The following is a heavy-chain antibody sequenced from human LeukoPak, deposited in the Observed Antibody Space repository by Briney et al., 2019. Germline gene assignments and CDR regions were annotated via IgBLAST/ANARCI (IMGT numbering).Heavy chain of an antibody. V-gene: IGHV1-2*02. J-gene: IGHJ4*02. CDR1: GYTFTGYF. D-gene: IGHD2-15*01. CDR3: ARVYSIRSFDY. Sequence: ASVKVSCKSSGYTFTGYFMHWVRQAPGQGLEWMGWINPNSGGTNYAQKFQGRVTMTRDTSITTGYMELIRLRPDDTAVYYCARVYSIRSFDYWGQGTLVTVSS. CDR2: INPNSGGT.